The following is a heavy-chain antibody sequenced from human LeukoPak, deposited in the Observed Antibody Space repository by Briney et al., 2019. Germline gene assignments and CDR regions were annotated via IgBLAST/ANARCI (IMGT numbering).Heavy chain of an antibody. V-gene: IGHV1-69*05. J-gene: IGHJ5*02. CDR3: ARGVSTMVRGVIINWFDP. CDR2: IIPIFGTA. D-gene: IGHD3-10*01. CDR1: GGTFSSYA. Sequence: GSSVKVSCKASGGTFSSYAISWVRQAPGQGLEWMGGIIPIFGTANYAQKFQGRVTITTDESTSTAYMELSSLRSEDTAVYYCARGVSTMVRGVIINWFDPWGQGTLVTVSS.